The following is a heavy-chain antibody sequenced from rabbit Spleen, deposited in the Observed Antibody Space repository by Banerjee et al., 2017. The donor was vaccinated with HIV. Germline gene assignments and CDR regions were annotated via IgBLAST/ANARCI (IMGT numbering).Heavy chain of an antibody. CDR1: GFSFSDRDV. Sequence: QEQLVESGGGLVRPGASLTLTCKASGFSFSDRDVMCWVRQAPGKGLEWISCIVGSSSGFTYSATWAKGRFTISKTSSTTVTLEMTSLTAADTATYFCVRGASSSGYYSLWGPGTLVTVS. V-gene: IGHV1S45*01. CDR3: VRGASSSGYYSL. J-gene: IGHJ4*01. CDR2: IVGSSSGFT. D-gene: IGHD1-1*01.